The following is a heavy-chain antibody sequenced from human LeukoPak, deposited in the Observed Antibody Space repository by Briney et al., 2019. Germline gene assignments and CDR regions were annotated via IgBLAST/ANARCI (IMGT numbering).Heavy chain of an antibody. J-gene: IGHJ4*02. V-gene: IGHV3-23*01. D-gene: IGHD2-8*02. CDR2: IFPSGGEI. CDR1: GFTFSTFA. Sequence: GGSLRLSCAASGFTFSTFAMIWVRQPPGKGLEWVSSIFPSGGEIHYADSVRGRFTISRDNSKSTLSLQMNSLRAEDTAIYYCATYRQVLLPFESWGQGTLVTVSP. CDR3: ATYRQVLLPFES.